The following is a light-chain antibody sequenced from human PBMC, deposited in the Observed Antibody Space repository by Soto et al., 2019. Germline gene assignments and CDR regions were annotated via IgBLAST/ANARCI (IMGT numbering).Light chain of an antibody. V-gene: IGKV3-11*01. Sequence: EILSTQPPATLSLSPGERATLSCRASQSVDKFFAWYQQKPGQAPRLLIYGASMRATGIPDRFSGSGSGTDFTLTISRLEPEDFAVYYCQQCGSSSTFGQGTRLEIK. CDR1: QSVDKF. CDR3: QQCGSSST. J-gene: IGKJ5*01. CDR2: GAS.